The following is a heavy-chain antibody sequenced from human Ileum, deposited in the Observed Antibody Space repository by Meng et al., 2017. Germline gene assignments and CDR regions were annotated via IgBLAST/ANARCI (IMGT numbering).Heavy chain of an antibody. Sequence: QVQLVPSGAEVKKVGASVEVSCTASGYTFRNYPLHWVRQAPGQRPEWMGWINAGNGNIKISQKFQGRITITSDTSATAYMELSSLRSEDTAVYFCARENDNWNYFDYWGQGSLVTVSS. CDR3: ARENDNWNYFDY. V-gene: IGHV1-3*01. CDR2: INAGNGNI. CDR1: GYTFRNYP. D-gene: IGHD1-1*01. J-gene: IGHJ4*02.